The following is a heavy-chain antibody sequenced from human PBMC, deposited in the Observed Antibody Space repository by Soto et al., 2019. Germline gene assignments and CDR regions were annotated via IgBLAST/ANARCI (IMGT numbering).Heavy chain of an antibody. D-gene: IGHD2-21*02. CDR2: IIPIFGTA. V-gene: IGHV1-69*01. CDR3: AREDPCGGDCYSCDY. Sequence: QVQLVQSGAEVKKPGSSVKVSCKASGGTFSSYAISWVRQAPGQGLEWMGGIIPIFGTANYAQKFQGRVTSTADESTSTAYMELSSLRSEDTAVYYCAREDPCGGDCYSCDYWGQGTLVTVSS. J-gene: IGHJ4*02. CDR1: GGTFSSYA.